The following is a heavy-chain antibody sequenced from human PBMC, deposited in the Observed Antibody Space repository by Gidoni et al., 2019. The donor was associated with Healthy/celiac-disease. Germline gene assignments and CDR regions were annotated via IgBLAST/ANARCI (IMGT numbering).Heavy chain of an antibody. J-gene: IGHJ4*02. CDR2: HYYSGST. CDR1: GGSISSYY. CDR3: ARGKASIAARRAPPRIDY. Sequence: QVQLQESGPGLVKPSETLSRTCPVPGGSISSYYWSWIRQPPGKGLEWIGYHYYSGSTNYNPSRKSRVTISVDTSKNQFSLKLSSVTAADTAVYYCARGKASIAARRAPPRIDYWGQGTLVTVSS. D-gene: IGHD6-6*01. V-gene: IGHV4-59*01.